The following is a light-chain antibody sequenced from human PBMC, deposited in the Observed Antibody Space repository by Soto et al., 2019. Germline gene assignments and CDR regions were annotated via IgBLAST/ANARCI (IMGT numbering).Light chain of an antibody. Sequence: DIVMTQSPDSLAVSLGERATINCKSSQSVLDTSNNKNYLAWYQHKSGQPPKLLFSWASTRESGVPDRLSGRGSGTQFPLTISSLQAEDVAVYYCQQYFTTPTFGQGTKVEIK. CDR1: QSVLDTSNNKNY. V-gene: IGKV4-1*01. CDR3: QQYFTTPT. CDR2: WAS. J-gene: IGKJ1*01.